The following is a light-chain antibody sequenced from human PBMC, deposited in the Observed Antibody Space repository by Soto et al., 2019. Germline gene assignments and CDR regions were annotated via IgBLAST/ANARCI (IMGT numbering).Light chain of an antibody. V-gene: IGLV2-14*01. CDR3: SSYASTSTLVV. J-gene: IGLJ1*01. CDR2: EVS. CDR1: RSDVGGYNY. Sequence: QSALAQPASVSGSPGQSITISCTGTRSDVGGYNYVSWYQQHPGKAPKLMIFEVSNRPSGVSNRFSGSKSGNTASLTISGLQAADEADYYCSSYASTSTLVVFGTGTKVPS.